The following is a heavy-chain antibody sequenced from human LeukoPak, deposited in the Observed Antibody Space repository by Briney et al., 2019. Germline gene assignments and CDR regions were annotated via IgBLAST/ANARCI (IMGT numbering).Heavy chain of an antibody. J-gene: IGHJ4*02. CDR2: FDPEDGET. CDR3: ATIGHYYDSSGYYAFDY. Sequence: ASVKVSCKVSGYTLTELSMHWVRQAPGKGLEWMGGFDPEDGETIYAQKFQGRVTMTEDTSTDTAYMELSSLRSEDTAVYYCATIGHYYDSSGYYAFDYWGQGTLVTVSS. CDR1: GYTLTELS. V-gene: IGHV1-24*01. D-gene: IGHD3-22*01.